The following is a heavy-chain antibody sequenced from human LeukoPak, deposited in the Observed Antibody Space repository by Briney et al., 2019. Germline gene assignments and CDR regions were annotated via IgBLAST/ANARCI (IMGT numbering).Heavy chain of an antibody. D-gene: IGHD6-19*01. CDR2: IKQDGSEK. J-gene: IGHJ4*02. CDR3: ARGGSNSGWYGRDFDY. CDR1: GFTFSSYW. V-gene: IGHV3-7*01. Sequence: PGGSLRLSCAASGFTFSSYWMSWVRQAPGKGLEWVANIKQDGSEKYYVDSVKGRFTISRDNAKNSLYLQMNSLRAEDTAVYYCARGGSNSGWYGRDFDYWGQGTLVSVSS.